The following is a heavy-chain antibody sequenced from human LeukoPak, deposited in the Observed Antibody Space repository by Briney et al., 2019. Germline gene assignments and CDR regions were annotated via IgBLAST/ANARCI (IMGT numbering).Heavy chain of an antibody. CDR1: GFTFSNYW. V-gene: IGHV3-7*01. CDR2: IKQDGSAK. J-gene: IGHJ5*02. D-gene: IGHD6-13*01. Sequence: PGGSLRLSCAASGFTFSNYWMSWVRQAPGKELGWVANIKQDGSAKSYVDSVTGRFTISRDNAKNSLYLQMNSLGAEDTAVYYCAREISSWFRTEGRFDPWGQGTLVTVSS. CDR3: AREISSWFRTEGRFDP.